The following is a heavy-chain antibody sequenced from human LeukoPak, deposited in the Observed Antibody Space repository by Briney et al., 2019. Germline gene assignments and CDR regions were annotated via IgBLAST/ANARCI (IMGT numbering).Heavy chain of an antibody. D-gene: IGHD1-26*01. J-gene: IGHJ6*02. CDR2: ISAYNGNT. Sequence: ASVKVSCKASGYAFRNYGVTWVRQAPGQGLEWMGWISAYNGNTNYAQSLQGRVTMTTDTSTSTAYMELRSLRSDDTALYYCARDIRGATVSWYYGMDVWGQRTTVTVPS. V-gene: IGHV1-18*01. CDR3: ARDIRGATVSWYYGMDV. CDR1: GYAFRNYG.